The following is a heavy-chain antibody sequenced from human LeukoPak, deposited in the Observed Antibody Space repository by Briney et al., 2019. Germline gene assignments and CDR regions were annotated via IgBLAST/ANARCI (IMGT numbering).Heavy chain of an antibody. Sequence: GGSLRLSCAASGFTFRNYAMSWVRQAPGKGLGWVSTISANSGSTYYADSVKGRFTISRDNSKNTLYLQTNSLRVEDTAVYYCATRGYSYGYPDYWGQGILVIVSS. CDR3: ATRGYSYGYPDY. CDR2: ISANSGST. V-gene: IGHV3-23*01. CDR1: GFTFRNYA. J-gene: IGHJ4*02. D-gene: IGHD5-18*01.